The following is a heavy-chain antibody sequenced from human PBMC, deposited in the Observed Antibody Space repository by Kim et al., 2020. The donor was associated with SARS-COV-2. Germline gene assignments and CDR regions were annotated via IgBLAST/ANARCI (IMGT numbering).Heavy chain of an antibody. V-gene: IGHV1-2*02. CDR3: ARDKGDGGYYYYGMDV. CDR1: GYTFTSYY. J-gene: IGHJ6*02. Sequence: ASVKVSCKASGYTFTSYYMHWVRQAPGQGLEWMGWINPNSGGTNYAQKFQGRVTMTRDTSISTAYMELSRLRSDDTAVYYCARDKGDGGYYYYGMDVWGQGTTVTVSS. CDR2: INPNSGGT. D-gene: IGHD2-15*01.